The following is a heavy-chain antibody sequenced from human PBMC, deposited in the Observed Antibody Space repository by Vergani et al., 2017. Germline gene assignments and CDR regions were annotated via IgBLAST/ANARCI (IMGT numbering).Heavy chain of an antibody. D-gene: IGHD2-2*01. CDR3: ASDSPLVVQAAIFYYYYGMDV. J-gene: IGHJ6*02. Sequence: EVQLVESGGGLVQPGGSLRLSCAASGFTFSSYEMNWVRQAPGKGLEWVSYISSSGSTIYYADSVKGRFTISRDNAKNSLYLQMNSLRAEDTAVYYCASDSPLVVQAAIFYYYYGMDVWGQGTTVTVSS. V-gene: IGHV3-48*03. CDR1: GFTFSSYE. CDR2: ISSSGSTI.